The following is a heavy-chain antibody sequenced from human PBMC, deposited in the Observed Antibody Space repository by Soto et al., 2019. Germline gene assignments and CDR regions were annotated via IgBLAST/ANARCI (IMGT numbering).Heavy chain of an antibody. D-gene: IGHD3-10*01. Sequence: GGSLRLSCAASGFTFSSFAMSWVRQAPGKGLEWVSAISGSGGSTYYADSVKGRFTISRDNSKNTLYLQMNSLRAEDTAVYYCAKGVNYLDAFDIWGQGTMVTVSS. J-gene: IGHJ3*02. V-gene: IGHV3-23*01. CDR3: AKGVNYLDAFDI. CDR2: ISGSGGST. CDR1: GFTFSSFA.